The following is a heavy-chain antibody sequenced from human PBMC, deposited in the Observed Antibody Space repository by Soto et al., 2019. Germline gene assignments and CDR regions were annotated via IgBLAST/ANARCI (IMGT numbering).Heavy chain of an antibody. Sequence: GGSLRLSCAASGFTFSSYAMSWVRQAPGKGLEWVSAISGSGGSTYYADSVKGRFTISRDNSKNTLYLQMNSLRAEDTAVYDCAKDTEVRSTLTKIWFGELLGLDYWGQGTLVTVSS. J-gene: IGHJ4*02. CDR3: AKDTEVRSTLTKIWFGELLGLDY. CDR2: ISGSGGST. D-gene: IGHD3-10*01. V-gene: IGHV3-23*01. CDR1: GFTFSSYA.